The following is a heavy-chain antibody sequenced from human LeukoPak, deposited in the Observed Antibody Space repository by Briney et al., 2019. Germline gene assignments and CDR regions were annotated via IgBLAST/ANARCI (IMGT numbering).Heavy chain of an antibody. CDR2: ISGSGGST. CDR1: GFTVSSNY. Sequence: GGSLRLSCAASGFTVSSNYMSWVRQAPGKGLEWVSAISGSGGSTYYADSVKGRFTISRDNSKNTLYLQMNSLRAEDTAVYYCAKGGRWELVFDYWGQGTLVTVSS. D-gene: IGHD1-26*01. CDR3: AKGGRWELVFDY. V-gene: IGHV3-23*01. J-gene: IGHJ4*02.